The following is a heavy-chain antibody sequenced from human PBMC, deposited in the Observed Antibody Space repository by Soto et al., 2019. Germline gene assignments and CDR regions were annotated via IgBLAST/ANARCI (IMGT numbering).Heavy chain of an antibody. CDR1: GFTFSSYG. CDR2: ISYDGSNK. CDR3: AKRRYDFWSGSGMDV. D-gene: IGHD3-3*01. J-gene: IGHJ6*02. V-gene: IGHV3-30*18. Sequence: QVQLVESGGGVVQPGRSLRLSCAASGFTFSSYGMHWVRQAPGKGLEWVAVISYDGSNKYYADSVKGRFTISRDNSKNMLYLQMNSLRAEDTAVYYCAKRRYDFWSGSGMDVWGQGTTVTVSS.